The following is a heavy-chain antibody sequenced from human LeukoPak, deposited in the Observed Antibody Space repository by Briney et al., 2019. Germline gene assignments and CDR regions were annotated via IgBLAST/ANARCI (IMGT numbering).Heavy chain of an antibody. J-gene: IGHJ4*02. CDR3: TKAPIVSCSGAFCYPFDS. D-gene: IGHD2-15*01. Sequence: GGSLRLSCAASGFTVSSNYMSWVRQAPGKGLEWVSATVGGGSPNTYHADSVKGRFTISRDNSKNTLFLQMNSLRAEDTAIYYCTKAPIVSCSGAFCYPFDSWGQGTLVTVSS. CDR1: GFTVSSNY. V-gene: IGHV3-53*01. CDR2: TVGGGSPNT.